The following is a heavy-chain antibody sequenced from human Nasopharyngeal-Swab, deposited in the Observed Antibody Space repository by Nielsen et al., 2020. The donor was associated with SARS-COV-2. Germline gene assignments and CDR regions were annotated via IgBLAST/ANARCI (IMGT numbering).Heavy chain of an antibody. CDR2: ISGSGGST. CDR3: AKRDDYYESSGLGD. V-gene: IGHV3-23*01. CDR1: GFTFSTYA. D-gene: IGHD3-22*01. J-gene: IGHJ4*02. Sequence: GESLKISCAASGFTFSTYAMYWVRQPPAKGLEWVSIISGSGGSTYYADSMKGRFTISRDNSKKTLYLQMNSLRAEDTAVYYCAKRDDYYESSGLGDWGQGTLVTVSS.